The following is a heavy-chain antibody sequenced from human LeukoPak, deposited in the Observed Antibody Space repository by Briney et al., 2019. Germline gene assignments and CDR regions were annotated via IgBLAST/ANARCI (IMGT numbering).Heavy chain of an antibody. CDR2: IDYDGGSG. J-gene: IGHJ1*01. CDR1: GFTFSSYA. D-gene: IGHD6-19*01. Sequence: GGSLRLSCAASGFTFSSYAMTWVRQAPGKGLEWVSSIDYDGGSGHYADSVKGRFTISRDNSNNTLFLHLNSLRGEDTAVYYCTRNSGWYGLSWGQGTLVTVSS. V-gene: IGHV3-23*01. CDR3: TRNSGWYGLS.